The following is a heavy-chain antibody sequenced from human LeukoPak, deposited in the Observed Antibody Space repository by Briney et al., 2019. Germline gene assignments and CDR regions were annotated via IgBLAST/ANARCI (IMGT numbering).Heavy chain of an antibody. CDR3: AKEARDILTHYYWGSQFDY. Sequence: GGSLRLSCVGSGFTFGNYAMNWVRQAPGKGLEWVAAISGRGGDTFYADSVKGRFTFSRDNSKNTMFLQMNSLRAEDTALYYCAKEARDILTHYYWGSQFDYWGQGTPVIVSS. J-gene: IGHJ4*02. V-gene: IGHV3-23*01. D-gene: IGHD3-9*01. CDR1: GFTFGNYA. CDR2: ISGRGGDT.